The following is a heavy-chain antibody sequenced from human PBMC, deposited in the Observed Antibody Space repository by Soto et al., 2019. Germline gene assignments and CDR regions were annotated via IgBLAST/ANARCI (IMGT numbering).Heavy chain of an antibody. J-gene: IGHJ5*02. D-gene: IGHD6-13*01. Sequence: ALVKVSCKASGYTFTSYAMHWVRQAPGQRLEWMGWINAGNGNTKYSQKFQGRVTITRDTSASTAYMELSSLRSEDTAVYYCARDRIAAAGTWFDPWGQGTLVTVSS. V-gene: IGHV1-3*01. CDR2: INAGNGNT. CDR3: ARDRIAAAGTWFDP. CDR1: GYTFTSYA.